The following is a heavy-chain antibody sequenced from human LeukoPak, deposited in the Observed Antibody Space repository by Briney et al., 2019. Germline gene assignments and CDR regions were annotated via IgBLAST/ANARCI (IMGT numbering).Heavy chain of an antibody. CDR2: IYYSGST. D-gene: IGHD3-10*01. Sequence: PSGTLSLTCTVSGGSISSYYWSWIRQPPGKGLEWIGYIYYSGSTNYNPSLKSRVTISVDTSKNQFSLKLSSVTAADTAVYYCARTSYGSGSYFDYWGQGTLVTVSS. V-gene: IGHV4-59*01. J-gene: IGHJ4*02. CDR1: GGSISSYY. CDR3: ARTSYGSGSYFDY.